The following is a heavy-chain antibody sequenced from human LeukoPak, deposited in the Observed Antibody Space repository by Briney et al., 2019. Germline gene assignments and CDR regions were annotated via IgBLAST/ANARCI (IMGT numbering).Heavy chain of an antibody. V-gene: IGHV4-34*01. CDR2: INHSGST. J-gene: IGHJ4*02. CDR1: GGSFSAYY. D-gene: IGHD6-19*01. CDR3: ARGQWLDND. Sequence: SETLSLTCAVYGGSFSAYYWSWIRQPLAKGLEWIGEINHSGSTNYNPSLKSRVTISVDTSKNQFSLNLNSLTAADTAVYYCARGQWLDNDWGQGTLVTVSS.